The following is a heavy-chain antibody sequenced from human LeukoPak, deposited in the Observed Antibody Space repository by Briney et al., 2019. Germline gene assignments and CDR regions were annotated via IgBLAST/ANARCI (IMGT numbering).Heavy chain of an antibody. CDR2: ISVSGGST. CDR3: AKILDYGSGSYLLP. V-gene: IGHV3-23*01. J-gene: IGHJ5*02. D-gene: IGHD3-10*01. CDR1: GFTFRSYA. Sequence: PGGSLRLSCAASGFTFRSYAMSWVRQAPGKGLEWVSGISVSGGSTYYADSVKGRFTISRDNSKNSLYLQMNSLRAEDTAVYYCAKILDYGSGSYLLPWGQGTLVTVSS.